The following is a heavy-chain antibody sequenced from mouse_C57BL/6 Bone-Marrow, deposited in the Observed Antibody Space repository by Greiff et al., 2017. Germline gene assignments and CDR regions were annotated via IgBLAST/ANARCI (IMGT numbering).Heavy chain of an antibody. CDR2: INPGSGGT. V-gene: IGHV1-54*01. Sequence: QVQLQQSGAELVRPGTSVKVSCKASGYAFTNYLIEWVKQRPGQGLEWIGVINPGSGGTNYNEKFKGKATLTADKSSSTAYMQLSSLTSEDSAVXVCARRYYGSNPYAKGDWGEGTSVTISS. CDR1: GYAFTNYL. CDR3: ARRYYGSNPYAKGD. J-gene: IGHJ4*01. D-gene: IGHD1-1*01.